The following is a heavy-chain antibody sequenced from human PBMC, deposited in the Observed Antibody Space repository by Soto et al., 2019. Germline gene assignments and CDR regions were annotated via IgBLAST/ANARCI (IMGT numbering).Heavy chain of an antibody. CDR2: IYHSGST. V-gene: IGHV4-30-4*01. Sequence: QVQLQESGPRLVEASQTLSLTCTVSNASITSRGYYCSWVRQPPGKRLEWIGYIYHSGSTFYSPSLQSRLTTSADTAKNQFSPTGRSVTAADTAVYHCAGMSGTYYVPDYWGQGTLVTVSS. J-gene: IGHJ4*02. D-gene: IGHD1-26*01. CDR1: NASITSRGYY. CDR3: AGMSGTYYVPDY.